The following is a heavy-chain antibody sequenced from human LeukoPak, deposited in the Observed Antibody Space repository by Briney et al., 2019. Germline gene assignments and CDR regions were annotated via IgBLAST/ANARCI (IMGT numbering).Heavy chain of an antibody. CDR3: ARGSEISSPFFYFDY. Sequence: SETLSLTCTVSGGSISSYYWSWIRQPPGKGLEWIGYIYYSGSTNYNPSLKSRVTISVDTSKNQFSLNLRSVTATDTGAYYCARGSEISSPFFYFDYWGQGTLVTVSS. CDR2: IYYSGST. V-gene: IGHV4-59*08. CDR1: GGSISSYY. J-gene: IGHJ4*02. D-gene: IGHD3-10*01.